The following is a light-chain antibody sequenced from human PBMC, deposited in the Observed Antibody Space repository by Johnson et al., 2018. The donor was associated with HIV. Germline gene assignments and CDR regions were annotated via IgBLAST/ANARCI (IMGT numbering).Light chain of an antibody. J-gene: IGLJ1*01. CDR3: GTWDSSLRGHYF. CDR2: ENS. Sequence: QSVLTQPPSVSAAPGQKVTISCSGSSSTIGNYYVSWYQQFPGTAPKLLIYENSKRPSGIPNRFSGSKSGQSATLGITGLQTGAEAYYYCGTWDSSLRGHYFFGPGTEVTVL. CDR1: SSTIGNYY. V-gene: IGLV1-51*02.